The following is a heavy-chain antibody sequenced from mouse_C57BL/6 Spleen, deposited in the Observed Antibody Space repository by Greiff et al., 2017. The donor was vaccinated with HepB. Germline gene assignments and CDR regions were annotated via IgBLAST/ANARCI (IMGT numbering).Heavy chain of an antibody. Sequence: VQLQQPGAELVRPGSSVKLSCKASGYTFTSYWMDWVKQRPGQGLEWIGNIYPSDSETHYNQKFKDKATLTVDKSSSTAFMQLSSLTSEDSAVYYCARGGYYSNYVRWYFDVWGTGTTVTVSS. V-gene: IGHV1-61*01. CDR2: IYPSDSET. J-gene: IGHJ1*03. CDR3: ARGGYYSNYVRWYFDV. D-gene: IGHD2-5*01. CDR1: GYTFTSYW.